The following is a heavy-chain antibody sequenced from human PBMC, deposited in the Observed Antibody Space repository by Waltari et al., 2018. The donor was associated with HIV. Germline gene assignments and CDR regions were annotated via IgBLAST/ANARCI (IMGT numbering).Heavy chain of an antibody. CDR3: ARRRGSYCLDY. D-gene: IGHD1-26*01. CDR2: IKQDGSEK. CDR1: GLPFSSSW. Sequence: EGQLVESGGGLVQPGGSLRLSCAAPGLPFSSSWISWAHQAPGKGLEWVANIKQDGSEKYYVDSVKGRFTISRDNAKNSLYLQMNSLRAEDTAVYFCARRRGSYCLDYWGQGTLVTVSS. J-gene: IGHJ4*02. V-gene: IGHV3-7*01.